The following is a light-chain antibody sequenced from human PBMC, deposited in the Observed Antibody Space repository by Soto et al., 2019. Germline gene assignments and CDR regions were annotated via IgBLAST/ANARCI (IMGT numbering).Light chain of an antibody. Sequence: EIVMKQSPATLSVSPCERATLSCMASQSVSSNYLAWYQQKPGQAPRLLIYGASSRATGIPDRFSGSGSGTDFTLTISRLEPEDFAVYYCQQYGSSPLTFGGGTKVDIK. J-gene: IGKJ4*01. CDR2: GAS. CDR3: QQYGSSPLT. V-gene: IGKV3-20*01. CDR1: QSVSSNY.